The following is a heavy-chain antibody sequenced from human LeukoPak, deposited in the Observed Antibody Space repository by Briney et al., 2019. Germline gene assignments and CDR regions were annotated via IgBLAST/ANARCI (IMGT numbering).Heavy chain of an antibody. J-gene: IGHJ4*02. CDR1: GFTFSSYA. CDR2: ISYGGSNK. D-gene: IGHD5-24*01. Sequence: GRSLRLSCAASGFTFSSYAMHWVRQAPGKGLEWVAVISYGGSNKYYADSVKGRFTISRDNSKNTLYLQMNSLRAEDTAVYYCARDRGMATPYFDYWGQGTLVTVSS. V-gene: IGHV3-30-3*01. CDR3: ARDRGMATPYFDY.